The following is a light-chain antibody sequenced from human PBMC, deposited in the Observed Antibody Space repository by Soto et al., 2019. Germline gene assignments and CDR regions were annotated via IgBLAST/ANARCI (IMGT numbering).Light chain of an antibody. CDR1: GSDVGGYNY. V-gene: IGLV2-14*01. CDR3: SSYTSSSTRV. J-gene: IGLJ1*01. Sequence: QSALTQPASVSGSPGQSITISCTGTGSDVGGYNYVSWYQQHPGKAPKLTIYDVSNRPSGVSNRFSGSKSGNTASLTISGLQAEDEADYYCSSYTSSSTRVFGTGTKVTVL. CDR2: DVS.